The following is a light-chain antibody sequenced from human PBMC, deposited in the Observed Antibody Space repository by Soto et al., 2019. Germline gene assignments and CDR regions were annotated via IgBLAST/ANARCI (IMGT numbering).Light chain of an antibody. CDR3: QAWDSNTAHVV. J-gene: IGLJ2*01. CDR2: QDR. V-gene: IGLV3-1*01. CDR1: KLGDKF. Sequence: SYELTQPPSVSVSPGQTASITCSGDKLGDKFACWYQQKPGQSPVVVIYQDRKRPSRIPERFSGSNSGNTATLTIRGTQAMDEADYYCQAWDSNTAHVVFGGGTKLTVL.